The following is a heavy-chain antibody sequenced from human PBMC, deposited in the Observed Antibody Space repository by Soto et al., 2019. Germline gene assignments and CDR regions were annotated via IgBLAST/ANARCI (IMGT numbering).Heavy chain of an antibody. CDR2: IIPIIGVT. V-gene: IGHV1-69*17. Sequence: QVQLVQSGAEVKRPGSSVKVSCESSGDTFNSYVISWVRQAPGQGLEWMGGIIPIIGVTHYAQKFQGRVTISALSSTGTAYMELTNLGFEDTDLYSSTRESLGDKGDDDWGQGTPVTVSS. J-gene: IGHJ4*02. D-gene: IGHD3-16*01. CDR1: GDTFNSYV. CDR3: TRESLGDKGDDD.